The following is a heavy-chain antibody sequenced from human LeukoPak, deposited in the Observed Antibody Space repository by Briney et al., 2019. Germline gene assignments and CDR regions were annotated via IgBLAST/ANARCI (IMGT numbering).Heavy chain of an antibody. D-gene: IGHD1-14*01. CDR1: GYTFTSYS. CDR2: INAGHGNT. J-gene: IGHJ4*02. Sequence: ASVKVSCKTSGYTFTSYSISWVRQAPGQRLEWMGWINAGHGNTKYSQNFQGRVTITRDTSASTAYMELSSLRSEDTAVYYCARGAGFAEPLPEYWGQGTLLTVSS. CDR3: ARGAGFAEPLPEY. V-gene: IGHV1-3*01.